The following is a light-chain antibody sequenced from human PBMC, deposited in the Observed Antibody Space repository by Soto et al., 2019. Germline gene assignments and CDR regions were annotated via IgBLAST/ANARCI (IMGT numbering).Light chain of an antibody. J-gene: IGKJ1*01. V-gene: IGKV1-5*03. CDR1: QSISSW. CDR3: QQYNSYSG. Sequence: DIQMTQSPSTLSASVGDRVTITCRASQSISSWLAWYQQKPGKAPKLLIYKASSLESGVPSRFSGSGSGTEFTLTISSLQPDDLATYYCQQYNSYSGFGQGTKVEIK. CDR2: KAS.